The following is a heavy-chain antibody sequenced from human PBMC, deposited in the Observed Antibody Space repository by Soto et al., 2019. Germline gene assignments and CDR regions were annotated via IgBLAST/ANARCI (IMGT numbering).Heavy chain of an antibody. V-gene: IGHV1-69*08. CDR1: GGTFSSYT. J-gene: IGHJ4*02. Sequence: QVQLVQSGAEVKKPGSSVKVSCKASGGTFSSYTISWVRQAPGQGLEWMGRIIPILGIANYAQKFQGRVTITADKSTNTAYMELSSLTSEDTAVYYCARDDDGIPFDYWGQGTLVTVSS. CDR2: IIPILGIA. D-gene: IGHD1-1*01. CDR3: ARDDDGIPFDY.